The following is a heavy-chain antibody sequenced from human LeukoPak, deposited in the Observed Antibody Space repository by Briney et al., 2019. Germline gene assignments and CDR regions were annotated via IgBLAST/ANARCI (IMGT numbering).Heavy chain of an antibody. CDR3: ARDMEAAGAFDI. J-gene: IGHJ3*02. Sequence: GGSLRLSCAASGFTFSSYSMNWDRQAPGKGLEWVSSISSSSSYIYYADSVEGRFTISRDNAKNSLYLQMNSLRAEDTAVYYCARDMEAAGAFDIWGQGTMVTVSS. D-gene: IGHD3-10*01. CDR2: ISSSSSYI. V-gene: IGHV3-21*01. CDR1: GFTFSSYS.